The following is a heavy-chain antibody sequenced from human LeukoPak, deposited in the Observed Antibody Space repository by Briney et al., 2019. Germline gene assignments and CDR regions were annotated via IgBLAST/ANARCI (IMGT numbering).Heavy chain of an antibody. CDR3: AKVPSTYSSSCY. V-gene: IGHV3-30*18. J-gene: IGHJ4*02. D-gene: IGHD6-13*01. CDR2: VSYDGSSI. CDR1: GFTFSTYG. Sequence: GGSLRLSCAASGFTFSTYGMHWVRQAPGKGLEWVAVVSYDGSSIYYADSVKGRFTTSRDNSKNTLYLQMNSLRAEDTAVYYCAKVPSTYSSSCYWGQGTLVTVSS.